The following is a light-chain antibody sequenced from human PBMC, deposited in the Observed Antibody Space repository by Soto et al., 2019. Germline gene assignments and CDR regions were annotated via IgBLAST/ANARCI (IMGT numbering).Light chain of an antibody. V-gene: IGKV3-20*01. Sequence: EIVLTQSPATLSLSPVEIASLSFRASQSVSSFLAWYQQKPGQAPRLLIYGASSRATGIPDRFSGSGSGTDFTLTISRLETEDFAVYYCQQYGSSRTFGQGTKVDI. CDR1: QSVSSF. CDR3: QQYGSSRT. CDR2: GAS. J-gene: IGKJ1*01.